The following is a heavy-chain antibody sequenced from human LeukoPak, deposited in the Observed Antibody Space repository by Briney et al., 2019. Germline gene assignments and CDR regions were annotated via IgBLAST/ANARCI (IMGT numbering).Heavy chain of an antibody. Sequence: GGSLRLSCAASGFTFNNYAMSWVRQAPGKGLEWVSSISGNGGTTEYADSVKGRFTISRDNAKNSLYLQMNSLRAEDTAVYYCARQAYYDFWSGYFSAGDAFDIWGQGTMVTVSS. CDR1: GFTFNNYA. V-gene: IGHV3-23*01. D-gene: IGHD3-3*01. J-gene: IGHJ3*02. CDR3: ARQAYYDFWSGYFSAGDAFDI. CDR2: ISGNGGTT.